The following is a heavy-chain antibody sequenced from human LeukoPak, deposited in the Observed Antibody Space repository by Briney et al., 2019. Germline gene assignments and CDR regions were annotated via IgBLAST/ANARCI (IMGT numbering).Heavy chain of an antibody. CDR3: ATVGRDDFWSDYYSDY. D-gene: IGHD3-3*01. CDR2: ISSSSTYI. CDR1: GFTFSSYS. V-gene: IGHV3-21*01. J-gene: IGHJ4*02. Sequence: GGSLRLSCAASGFTFSSYSMNWVRQAPGKGLEWVSSISSSSTYIYYADSVKGRFTISRDNAKNSLYLQMNSLRAEDTAVYYCATVGRDDFWSDYYSDYWGQGTRVTVSS.